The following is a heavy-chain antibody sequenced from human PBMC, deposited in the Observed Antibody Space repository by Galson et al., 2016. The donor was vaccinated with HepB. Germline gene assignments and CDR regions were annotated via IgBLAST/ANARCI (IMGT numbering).Heavy chain of an antibody. CDR2: ISHDGSNK. D-gene: IGHD2-21*01. Sequence: SLRLSCAASGFTFTNYAMHWVRQAPGKGLEWLGVISHDGSNKLYPESVKGRFTISRDNSKNTLYLQMSSLRPEDTAIYYCARDVGVEVAPDAFDVWGQGTMVIVSS. CDR3: ARDVGVEVAPDAFDV. J-gene: IGHJ3*01. V-gene: IGHV3-30*04. CDR1: GFTFTNYA.